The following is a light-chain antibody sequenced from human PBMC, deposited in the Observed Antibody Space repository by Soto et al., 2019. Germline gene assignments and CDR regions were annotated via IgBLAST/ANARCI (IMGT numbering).Light chain of an antibody. J-gene: IGKJ1*01. CDR1: QSIRNW. Sequence: TLSASVGDRVTITCRASQSIRNWLAWYQQKPGKAPKVLIYKASSLESGVPSRFSGSGSGTEFSLTISSLQPDDFATYYCQQYNTYSWTFGQGTKVDIK. CDR3: QQYNTYSWT. V-gene: IGKV1-5*03. CDR2: KAS.